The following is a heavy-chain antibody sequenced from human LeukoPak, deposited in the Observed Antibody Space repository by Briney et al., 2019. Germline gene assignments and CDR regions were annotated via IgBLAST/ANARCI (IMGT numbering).Heavy chain of an antibody. D-gene: IGHD2-2*01. CDR2: IKSKTDGGTT. CDR3: TTGIGYCSSTSCPPRDY. V-gene: IGHV3-15*01. Sequence: GGSLRLSCAASGFTFSDYYMSWIRQAPGKGLEWVGRIKSKTDGGTTDYAAPVKGRFTISRDDSKNTLYLQMNSLKTEDTAVYYCTTGIGYCSSTSCPPRDYWGQGTLVTVSS. J-gene: IGHJ4*02. CDR1: GFTFSDYY.